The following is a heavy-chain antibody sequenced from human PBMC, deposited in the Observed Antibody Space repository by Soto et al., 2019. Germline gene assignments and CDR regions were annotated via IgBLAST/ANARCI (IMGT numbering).Heavy chain of an antibody. V-gene: IGHV1-8*01. J-gene: IGHJ4*02. Sequence: ASVKVSCKASGYTFTSFDINWVRQAPGQGLEWVGMINPTSENTAHAQKFQGRVTLTRDTSTATAHMELISLTSEDTAVYYCARQVLPGSSSDWGPGTQVTVSS. CDR1: GYTFTSFD. D-gene: IGHD3-3*01. CDR2: INPTSENT. CDR3: ARQVLPGSSSD.